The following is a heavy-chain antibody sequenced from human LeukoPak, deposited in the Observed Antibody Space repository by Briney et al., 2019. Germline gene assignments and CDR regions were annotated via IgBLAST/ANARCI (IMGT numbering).Heavy chain of an antibody. V-gene: IGHV1-69*13. J-gene: IGHJ4*02. CDR3: AGELSRVYFHYFDY. D-gene: IGHD3-22*01. CDR2: IIPIFGTA. CDR1: GGTFSSYA. Sequence: SSVRVSCSASGGTFSSYAISWVRQAPGQGLDWMGGIIPIFGTANYAQKFQGRVTITADESTSTAYMELSSLRSEDTAVYYCAGELSRVYFHYFDYGGQGPVVTVSA.